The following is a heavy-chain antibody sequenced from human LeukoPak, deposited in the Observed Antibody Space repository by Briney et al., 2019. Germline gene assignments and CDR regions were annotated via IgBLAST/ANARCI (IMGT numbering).Heavy chain of an antibody. Sequence: GASVKVSCKASGYTFTSYGINWVRQAPGQGLEWMGWISAYNGNTNYAQKLQGRVTMTTDTSTSTAYMELRSLRSDDTAVYYCARDTPIQFSSSSHYYYGMDVWSQGATVTVSS. CDR3: ARDTPIQFSSSSHYYYGMDV. J-gene: IGHJ6*02. V-gene: IGHV1-18*01. D-gene: IGHD6-6*01. CDR2: ISAYNGNT. CDR1: GYTFTSYG.